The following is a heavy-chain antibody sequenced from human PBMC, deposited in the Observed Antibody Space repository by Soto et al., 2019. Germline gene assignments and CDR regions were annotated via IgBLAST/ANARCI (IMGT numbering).Heavy chain of an antibody. V-gene: IGHV4-59*01. CDR3: ARDERITIVRGGYYCDGMDV. Sequence: SETLSLTCTVSGGSISSYYWSWIRQPPGKGLEWIGYIYYSGSTNYNPSLKSRVTISVDTSKNQFSLKLSSVTAADTAVYYCARDERITIVRGGYYCDGMDVWGRGTTVTGSS. CDR1: GGSISSYY. J-gene: IGHJ6*02. D-gene: IGHD3-10*01. CDR2: IYYSGST.